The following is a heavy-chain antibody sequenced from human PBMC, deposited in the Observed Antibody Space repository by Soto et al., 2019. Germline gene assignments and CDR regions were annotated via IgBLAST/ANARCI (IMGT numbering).Heavy chain of an antibody. CDR1: GFTFRDYS. Sequence: GGSLRLSCATSGFTFRDYSMNWVRQAPGKGLEWVSYIGGTIDYADSVKGRFTVSRDTAKNSLYLQMNGLRDEDTAVYYCARDRDWAFDYWGLGTLVTVSS. V-gene: IGHV3-48*02. CDR2: IGGTI. D-gene: IGHD3-9*01. CDR3: ARDRDWAFDY. J-gene: IGHJ4*02.